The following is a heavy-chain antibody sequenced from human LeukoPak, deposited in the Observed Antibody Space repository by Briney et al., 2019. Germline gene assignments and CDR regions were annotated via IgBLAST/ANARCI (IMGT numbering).Heavy chain of an antibody. D-gene: IGHD5-18*01. CDR2: INHSGST. CDR3: ARVARGYSYGAFDY. CDR1: GGSISGYY. J-gene: IGHJ4*02. Sequence: SETLSLTCTVSGGSISGYYWSWIRQPPGKGLEWIGEINHSGSTNYNPSLKSRVTISVDTSKNQFSLKLSSVTAADTAVYYCARVARGYSYGAFDYWGQGTLVTVSS. V-gene: IGHV4-34*01.